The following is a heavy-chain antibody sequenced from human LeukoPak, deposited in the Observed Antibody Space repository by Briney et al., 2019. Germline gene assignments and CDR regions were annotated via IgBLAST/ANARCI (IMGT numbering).Heavy chain of an antibody. J-gene: IGHJ4*02. Sequence: SETLSLTCTVSGGSISSSSYYWGWIRQPPGTGLEWIGSIYYSGSTYYNPSLKSRVTISVDTSKNQFSLKLSSVTAAVTAVYYCARQIVLMVYAIRYFDYWGQGTLVTVSS. D-gene: IGHD2-8*01. CDR2: IYYSGST. CDR1: GGSISSSSYY. V-gene: IGHV4-39*01. CDR3: ARQIVLMVYAIRYFDY.